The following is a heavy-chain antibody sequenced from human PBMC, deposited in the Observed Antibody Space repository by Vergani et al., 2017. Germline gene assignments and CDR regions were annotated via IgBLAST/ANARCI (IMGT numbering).Heavy chain of an antibody. J-gene: IGHJ4*02. CDR3: ARDITIFGVVILSSYFDY. Sequence: QLVESGGGWVQPGGSLRLSCVVSGFDFSSYIMNWVRQAPGKGLEWVSFVSTGTKSQSYAESVKGRFTISRDNAKNSLYLQMNSLRAEDTAVYYCARDITIFGVVILSSYFDYWGQGTLVTVSS. CDR1: GFDFSSYI. D-gene: IGHD3-3*01. V-gene: IGHV3-48*04. CDR2: VSTGTKSQ.